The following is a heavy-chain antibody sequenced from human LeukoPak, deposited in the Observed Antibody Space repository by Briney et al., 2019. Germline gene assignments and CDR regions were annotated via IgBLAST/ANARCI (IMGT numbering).Heavy chain of an antibody. V-gene: IGHV3-66*04. Sequence: PGGSLRLSCAASTLSVSYNYMNWVRQAPGKGLEWVALLFASGKTYYADSVKGRFTISRDNAKNSLYLQMNSLRAEDTAVYYCARLWQPNYGDCLDHWGRGTLVTVTS. CDR2: LFASGKT. CDR3: ARLWQPNYGDCLDH. J-gene: IGHJ4*02. CDR1: TLSVSYNY. D-gene: IGHD4-17*01.